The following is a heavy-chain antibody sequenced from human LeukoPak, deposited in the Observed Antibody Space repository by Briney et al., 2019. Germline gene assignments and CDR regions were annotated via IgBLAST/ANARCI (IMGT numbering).Heavy chain of an antibody. V-gene: IGHV3-30*02. Sequence: GGSLRLSCAVSGFTFSGSWMTWVRQAPGKGLEWVAFIRYDGNNKLYADSMKGRFTISRDNSKNTLYLHINSLRAEDTAVYYCVKDNPLDYWGQGTLVIVSS. D-gene: IGHD1-14*01. CDR2: IRYDGNNK. J-gene: IGHJ4*02. CDR1: GFTFSGSW. CDR3: VKDNPLDY.